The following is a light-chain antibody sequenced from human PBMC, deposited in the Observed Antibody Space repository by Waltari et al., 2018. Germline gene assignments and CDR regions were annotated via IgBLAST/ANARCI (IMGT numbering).Light chain of an antibody. CDR2: GNI. Sequence: HELPVTAPKLRIYGNINRPSGVPDRFSGSKSGTSASLAITGLQAEDEADYYCQSYDSSLSGVVVGGGSKLTVL. CDR3: QSYDSSLSGVV. V-gene: IGLV1-40*01. J-gene: IGLJ2*01.